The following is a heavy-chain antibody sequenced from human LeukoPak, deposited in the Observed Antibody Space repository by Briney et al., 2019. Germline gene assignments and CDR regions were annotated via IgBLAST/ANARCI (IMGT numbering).Heavy chain of an antibody. CDR3: ARDSPTTVVAPDH. D-gene: IGHD4-23*01. CDR1: GFPFSSYA. CDR2: ISSSGTT. J-gene: IGHJ4*02. V-gene: IGHV3-48*02. Sequence: QPGGSLRLSCSASGFPFSSYAMHWVRQAPGKGLEWVSYISSSGTTYYADSVKGRFTISRDNAKRSLYLQMNSLRDEDTAVYYCARDSPTTVVAPDHWGQGTLVTVSS.